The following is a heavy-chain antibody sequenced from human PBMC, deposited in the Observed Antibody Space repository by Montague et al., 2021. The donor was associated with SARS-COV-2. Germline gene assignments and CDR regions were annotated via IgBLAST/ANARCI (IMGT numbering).Heavy chain of an antibody. CDR2: ISYDGSNK. Sequence: SLRLSCAASGFTFSSYAMHWVRQAPGKGLEWVAVISYDGSNKYYADSVKGRFTISRDNSKNTLYLQMNSLRAEDTAVYYCARDYRYYDFWSGYLGGDYYYYYYHMDVWGKGTTVTVSS. CDR1: GFTFSSYA. V-gene: IGHV3-30*04. CDR3: ARDYRYYDFWSGYLGGDYYYYYYHMDV. J-gene: IGHJ6*03. D-gene: IGHD3-3*01.